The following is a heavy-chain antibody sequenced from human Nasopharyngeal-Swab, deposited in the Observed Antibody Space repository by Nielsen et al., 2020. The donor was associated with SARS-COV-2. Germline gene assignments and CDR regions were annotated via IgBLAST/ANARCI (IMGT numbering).Heavy chain of an antibody. V-gene: IGHV1-2*02. J-gene: IGHJ5*02. CDR3: ARTSLPSVPADWFDP. CDR2: INPNSGGT. Sequence: ASVKVSCKASGYTFTGYCMHWVRQAPGQGLEWMGWINPNSGGTNYAQKFQGRVTMTRDTSISTAYMELSRLRSDDTAVYYCARTSLPSVPADWFDPWGQGTLVTVSS. CDR1: GYTFTGYC.